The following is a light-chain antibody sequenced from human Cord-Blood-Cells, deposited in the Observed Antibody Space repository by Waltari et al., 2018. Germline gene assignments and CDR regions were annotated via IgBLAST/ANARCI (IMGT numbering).Light chain of an antibody. Sequence: DIHMTQSPSTLSASVGDRVTITCRASQSISSLWAWYQQTPGKAPKLLIYDASSLESGVASRFSGSGSGTEFTLTNSSLQPDDFATHSSEQYDSDFGQGTKLEIK. J-gene: IGKJ2*01. CDR2: DAS. CDR3: EQYDSD. V-gene: IGKV1-5*01. CDR1: QSISSL.